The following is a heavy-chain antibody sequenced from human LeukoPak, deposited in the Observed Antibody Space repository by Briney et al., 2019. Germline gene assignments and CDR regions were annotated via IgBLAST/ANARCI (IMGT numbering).Heavy chain of an antibody. V-gene: IGHV3-74*03. D-gene: IGHD6-13*01. CDR2: INSDGSST. CDR1: GFTFSNSW. Sequence: QTGGSLRLSCIASGFTFSNSWMPWVRQAPGKGLVWVARINSDGSSTTYADSVKGRFTISRDNAKNTLYLQMNSLRVDDTAEYYCTRAYQQHLINWFDPWGQGTLVTVSS. CDR3: TRAYQQHLINWFDP. J-gene: IGHJ5*02.